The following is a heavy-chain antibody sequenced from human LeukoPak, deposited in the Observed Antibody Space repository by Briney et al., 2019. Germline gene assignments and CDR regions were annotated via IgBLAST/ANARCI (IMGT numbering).Heavy chain of an antibody. Sequence: PGGSLRLSCAASGFTFSRYWMTWVRQAPGKGLEWVANIKQDGSKKNYVDSVKGRFTISRDNAKNSLYLQMNSLRAEDTAVYYCAMEGYSGNYPAYWGQGTLVTVSS. CDR1: GFTFSRYW. CDR3: AMEGYSGNYPAY. J-gene: IGHJ4*02. CDR2: IKQDGSKK. V-gene: IGHV3-7*03. D-gene: IGHD1-26*01.